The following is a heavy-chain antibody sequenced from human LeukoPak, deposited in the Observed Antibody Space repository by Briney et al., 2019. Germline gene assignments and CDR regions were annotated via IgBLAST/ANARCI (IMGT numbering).Heavy chain of an antibody. D-gene: IGHD5-12*01. CDR1: GFTFSSYE. J-gene: IGHJ4*02. Sequence: GGSLRLSCAASGFTFSSYEMNWVRQAPGKGLEWVSYISSSGSTIYYADSVKGRFTISRDNAKNSLYLQMNSLRAEDTAVYYCARGRRGYSGYDLDYWGQGTLVTVSS. V-gene: IGHV3-48*03. CDR2: ISSSGSTI. CDR3: ARGRRGYSGYDLDY.